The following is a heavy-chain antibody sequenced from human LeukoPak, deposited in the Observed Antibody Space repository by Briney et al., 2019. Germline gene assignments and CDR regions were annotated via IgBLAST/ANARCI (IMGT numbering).Heavy chain of an antibody. CDR3: AKDRIRGSSSSWGGGFDY. CDR1: GLTFSSYG. V-gene: IGHV3-33*06. CDR2: IWYDGSKK. J-gene: IGHJ4*02. Sequence: SGGSLRLSCAASGLTFSSYGMRWVRQAPGKGLEWVALIWYDGSKKYHADSVKGRFTISRDNSKNTLYLEMNSLRAEDTAVYYCAKDRIRGSSSSWGGGFDYWGQGALVTVSS. D-gene: IGHD6-6*01.